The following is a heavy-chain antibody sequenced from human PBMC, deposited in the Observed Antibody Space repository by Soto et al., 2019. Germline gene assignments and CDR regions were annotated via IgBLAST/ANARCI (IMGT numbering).Heavy chain of an antibody. CDR3: TINYYDTSGYSIDI. V-gene: IGHV3-73*02. CDR1: GFTFSGSA. CDR2: IRSKANSYAT. D-gene: IGHD3-22*01. Sequence: EVQLVESGGGLVQPGGSLKLSCAASGFTFSGSAMHWVRQASGKGLEWVGRIRSKANSYATAYAASVKGRFTISRDDSKSSLYLQMNSLKTEDTAVYYCTINYYDTSGYSIDIWGQGTMVTVSS. J-gene: IGHJ3*02.